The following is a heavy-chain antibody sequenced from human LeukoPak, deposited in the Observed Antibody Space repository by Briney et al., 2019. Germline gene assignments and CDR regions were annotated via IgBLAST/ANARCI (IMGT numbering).Heavy chain of an antibody. J-gene: IGHJ6*02. CDR2: INHSGST. CDR3: ARGRIPTQTYCSGGSCYGMDV. V-gene: IGHV4-34*01. CDR1: GGXFSGYY. Sequence: SETLSLTCAVYGGXFSGYYCSWIRQPPGKGLEWIGEINHSGSTNYNPSLKSRLSISVDTSKNQISLKLSSVTAADTAVYYCARGRIPTQTYCSGGSCYGMDVWGQGTTVTVSS. D-gene: IGHD2-15*01.